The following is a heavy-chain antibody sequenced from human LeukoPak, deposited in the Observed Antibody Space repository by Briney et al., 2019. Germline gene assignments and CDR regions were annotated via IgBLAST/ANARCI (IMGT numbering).Heavy chain of an antibody. CDR2: ISSSGSYI. Sequence: PGGSLRLSCAASGFTFSSYSMNWVRQPPGKGLEWVSSISSSGSYIYYADSVKGRFTIYRYNAKNSLFLHMDSLRAEDTAVYYCARDSMTTVVTPIDYWGQGTLVTVSS. V-gene: IGHV3-21*01. D-gene: IGHD4-23*01. CDR3: ARDSMTTVVTPIDY. J-gene: IGHJ4*02. CDR1: GFTFSSYS.